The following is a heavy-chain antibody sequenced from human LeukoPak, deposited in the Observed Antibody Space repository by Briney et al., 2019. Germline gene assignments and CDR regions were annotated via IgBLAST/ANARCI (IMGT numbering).Heavy chain of an antibody. D-gene: IGHD3-10*01. CDR3: AKHYDSGSFTLDY. J-gene: IGHJ4*02. CDR1: GFTFSSYA. CDR2: ISGGGRTT. V-gene: IGHV3-23*01. Sequence: GGSLRLSCAASGFTFSSYAMGWVRQAPGKGLEWVSGISGGGRTTYYADSVKGRFTISTDNPKNSLYLQMNSLRAEDTAVYYCAKHYDSGSFTLDYWGQGTLVTVSS.